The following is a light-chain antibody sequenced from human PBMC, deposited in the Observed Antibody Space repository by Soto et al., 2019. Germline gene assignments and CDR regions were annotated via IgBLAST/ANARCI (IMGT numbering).Light chain of an antibody. CDR1: QSVSSSY. CDR2: GAS. J-gene: IGKJ1*01. CDR3: QQWGSSPRT. V-gene: IGKV3-20*01. Sequence: EIVLTQSPGTLSLSPGERATLSCRASQSVSSSYLAWYQQKPGQTPRLLIYGASSRATGIPDRFSGGGSGTDFTLTSSRLEPEDFAVYYCQQWGSSPRTFGQGTKVEIK.